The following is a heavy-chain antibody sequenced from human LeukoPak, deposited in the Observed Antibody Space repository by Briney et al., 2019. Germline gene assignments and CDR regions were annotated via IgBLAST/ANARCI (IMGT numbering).Heavy chain of an antibody. CDR3: TRGHYAGTTS. CDR2: INHSGST. V-gene: IGHV4-34*01. CDR1: GGSFSGYY. Sequence: PSETLSLTCAVYGGSFSGYYWSWIRQPPGKGLEWIGEINHSGSTNYNPSLKSRVTISVDTSKNQFSLKLSSVTAADTAVYYCTRGHYAGTTSWGQGTLVTVSS. D-gene: IGHD1-7*01. J-gene: IGHJ4*02.